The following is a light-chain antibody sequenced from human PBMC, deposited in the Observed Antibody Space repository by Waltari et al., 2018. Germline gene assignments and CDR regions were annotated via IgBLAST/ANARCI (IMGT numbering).Light chain of an antibody. CDR2: DVS. CDR1: SSDVGGYNY. Sequence: QSALTQPASVSGSPGQSITSSCTGTSSDVGGYNYVSWYQQHPGKAPKLMIYDVSNRPSGVSNRFSGSKSGNTASLTISGLQPEDEADYYCNSFTSSSTVVFGGGTKLTVL. V-gene: IGLV2-14*03. CDR3: NSFTSSSTVV. J-gene: IGLJ3*02.